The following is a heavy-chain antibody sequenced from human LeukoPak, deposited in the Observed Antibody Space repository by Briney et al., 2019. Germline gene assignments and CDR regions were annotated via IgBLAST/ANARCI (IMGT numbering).Heavy chain of an antibody. J-gene: IGHJ3*01. CDR1: GFIFSDYS. Sequence: GGSLRLSCVASGFIFSDYSMDWVRQAPGKGLEWVSSISSSSAYIFYSDSVKGRFTISRDNAQSSLYLQMNSLRAGDTAVYYCARQAVARPFDLWGQGTMVAVSS. CDR2: ISSSSAYI. CDR3: ARQAVARPFDL. V-gene: IGHV3-21*06.